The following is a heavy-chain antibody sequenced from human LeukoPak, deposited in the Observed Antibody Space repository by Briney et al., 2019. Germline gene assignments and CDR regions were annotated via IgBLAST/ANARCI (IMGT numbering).Heavy chain of an antibody. CDR1: GFSVSSNN. J-gene: IGHJ3*02. CDR3: ARSNTYYYDSSGSDAFDI. V-gene: IGHV3-66*01. CDR2: IYVGGTT. D-gene: IGHD3-22*01. Sequence: PGGSLRLSCAATGFSVSSNNMSWVRQAPGKGLEWVSVIYVGGTTYLADSVKGRFIISKDNSKNTVFLQMNSLRAEDTAVYYCARSNTYYYDSSGSDAFDIWGQGTMVTVSS.